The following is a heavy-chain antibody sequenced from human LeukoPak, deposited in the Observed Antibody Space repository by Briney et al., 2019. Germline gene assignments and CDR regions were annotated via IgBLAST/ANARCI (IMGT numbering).Heavy chain of an antibody. V-gene: IGHV4-59*01. CDR3: ARAYGSGRGNWFDP. Sequence: SETLSLTCTVSGGSISSYYWSWTRQPPGKGLEWIGYIYYSGSTNYNPSLKSRVTISVDTSKNQFSLKLSSVTAADTAVYYCARAYGSGRGNWFDPWGQGTLVTVSS. CDR2: IYYSGST. CDR1: GGSISSYY. J-gene: IGHJ5*02. D-gene: IGHD3-10*01.